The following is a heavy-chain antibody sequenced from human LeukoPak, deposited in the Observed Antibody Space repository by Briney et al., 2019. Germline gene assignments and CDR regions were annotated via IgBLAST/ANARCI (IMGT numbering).Heavy chain of an antibody. CDR2: ISSSGNTI. J-gene: IGHJ4*02. CDR1: GFTFSDYY. CDR3: ARDSPPNYYESSGYYYVDY. Sequence: PGGSLRLSCAASGFTFSDYYMSWIRLAPGKGLEWISYISSSGNTIYYADSVKGRFTISRDNAKNSLDPQMNGLRAEDTALYYCARDSPPNYYESSGYYYVDYWGQGTQVTVSS. V-gene: IGHV3-11*04. D-gene: IGHD3-22*01.